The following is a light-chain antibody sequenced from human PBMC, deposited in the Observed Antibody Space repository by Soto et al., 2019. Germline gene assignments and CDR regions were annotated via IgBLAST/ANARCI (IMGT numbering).Light chain of an antibody. J-gene: IGKJ1*01. V-gene: IGKV3-11*01. Sequence: EIVLTQSPATLSLSPGERATLSCRASQSVSSYLAWYQQKPGQAPRLLIYDASNRATGIPARFSGSGSGTDFTLTIRRLEPEDFAVSYCQQRSNWRWTFGQGTKVEIK. CDR3: QQRSNWRWT. CDR1: QSVSSY. CDR2: DAS.